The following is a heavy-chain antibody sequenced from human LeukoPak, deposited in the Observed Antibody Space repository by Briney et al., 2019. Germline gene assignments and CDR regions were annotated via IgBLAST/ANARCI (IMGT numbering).Heavy chain of an antibody. CDR1: GFTFDDYA. CDR2: ISWNSGSI. D-gene: IGHD3-10*01. CDR3: AKDSFGSDGMDV. V-gene: IGHV3-9*01. Sequence: PGRSLRLSCAASGFTFDDYAMHWVRQAPGKGLEWVSGISWNSGSIGYADSVKGRFTISRDNAKNSLYLQMNSLRAEDTAVYYCAKDSFGSDGMDVWGKGTTVTISS. J-gene: IGHJ6*03.